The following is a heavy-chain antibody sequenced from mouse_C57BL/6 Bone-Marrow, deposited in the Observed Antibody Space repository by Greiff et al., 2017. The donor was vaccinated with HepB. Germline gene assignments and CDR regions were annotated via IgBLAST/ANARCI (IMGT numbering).Heavy chain of an antibody. CDR1: GFTFTDYY. CDR2: IRNKANGYTT. Sequence: EVQVVESGGGLVQPGGSLSLSCAASGFTFTDYYMSWVRQPPGKALEWLGFIRNKANGYTTEYSASVKGRFTISRDNSQSILYLQMNALRAEDSATYYCAIYGVLRNPFAYWGQGTLVTVSA. D-gene: IGHD1-1*01. J-gene: IGHJ3*01. V-gene: IGHV7-3*01. CDR3: AIYGVLRNPFAY.